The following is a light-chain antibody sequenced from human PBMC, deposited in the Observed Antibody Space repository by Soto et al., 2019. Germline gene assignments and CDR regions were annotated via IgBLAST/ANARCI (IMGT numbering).Light chain of an antibody. CDR1: QSISRY. J-gene: IGKJ5*01. Sequence: EIALTQSPATLSLSPGERATLSCRASQSISRYLAWYQQKPGQAPRLLIYDASNRATGIPARFSGSGSGTDFTLTISSLEPEDFAVYYCQQYNNWPLTFGQGTRLENK. V-gene: IGKV3-11*01. CDR3: QQYNNWPLT. CDR2: DAS.